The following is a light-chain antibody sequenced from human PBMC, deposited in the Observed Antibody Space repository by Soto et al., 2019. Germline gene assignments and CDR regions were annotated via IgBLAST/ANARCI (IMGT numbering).Light chain of an antibody. J-gene: IGKJ5*01. CDR3: QQRSNWPPIT. Sequence: EIVLTQSPATLSLSPGERASLSCRASQSVSSYLAWYQQKPGQAPRLLIYDASNRATGIPARFSGSGSGTEFTLTISSLKSEDYAVYYCQQRSNWPPITFGQGTRLEIK. CDR1: QSVSSY. V-gene: IGKV3-11*01. CDR2: DAS.